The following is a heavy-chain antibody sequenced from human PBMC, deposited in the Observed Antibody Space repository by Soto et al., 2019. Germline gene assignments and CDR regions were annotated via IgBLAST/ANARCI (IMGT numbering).Heavy chain of an antibody. J-gene: IGHJ6*02. D-gene: IGHD3-10*01. CDR1: GGTFSSYT. Sequence: QVQLVQSGAEVKKPGSSVKVSCKASGGTFSSYTISWVRQAPGQGLEWMGRIIPILGIANYAQKFQGRVTITADKSTSTAYMELSSLRSEDTAVYYCARENHRDYYGSGSYSYYSGMDVWGQGTTVTVSS. CDR3: ARENHRDYYGSGSYSYYSGMDV. CDR2: IIPILGIA. V-gene: IGHV1-69*08.